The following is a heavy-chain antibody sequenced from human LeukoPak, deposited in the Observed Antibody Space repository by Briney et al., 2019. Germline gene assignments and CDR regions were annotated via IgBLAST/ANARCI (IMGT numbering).Heavy chain of an antibody. CDR1: GFTFSSYA. D-gene: IGHD5-18*01. CDR2: ISYDGSNK. Sequence: GGSLRLSCAASGFTFSSYAMHWVRQAPGKGLEWVAGISYDGSNKYYADSVKGRFTISRDNSKNTLYLQMNRLRAEDTAVYYFAKDLGKIQLWPSWYSDLWGRGTLVTVSS. V-gene: IGHV3-30-3*01. J-gene: IGHJ2*01. CDR3: AKDLGKIQLWPSWYSDL.